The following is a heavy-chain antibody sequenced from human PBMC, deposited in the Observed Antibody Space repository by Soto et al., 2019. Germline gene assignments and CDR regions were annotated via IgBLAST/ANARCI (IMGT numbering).Heavy chain of an antibody. J-gene: IGHJ4*02. V-gene: IGHV3-15*01. CDR1: GFTFSNTW. CDR2: IKSKSSGGTT. Sequence: PGGSLRLSCAASGFTFSNTWMSWVRQAPGKGLEWVGRIKSKSSGGTTDCAAPVNGRFTISRDDSKDTLYLQMNSLKTEDTAVYYCTTHISARPSNAYYFDYWGQGALVAAPQ. D-gene: IGHD6-6*01. CDR3: TTHISARPSNAYYFDY.